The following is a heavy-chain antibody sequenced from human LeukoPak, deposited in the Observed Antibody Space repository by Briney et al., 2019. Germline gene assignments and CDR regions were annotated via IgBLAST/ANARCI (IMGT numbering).Heavy chain of an antibody. CDR3: ARSPAAQDY. J-gene: IGHJ4*02. D-gene: IGHD6-13*01. Sequence: SETLSLTCAVYGGSFSGYYWARICQPPGRGQDWSGGINHSGSTNYHPPLKRRVTISVDTSKNQFSLKGSSVTATGTSASTSARSPAAQDYWGQGTPVTVSS. CDR1: GGSFSGYY. CDR2: INHSGST. V-gene: IGHV4-34*01.